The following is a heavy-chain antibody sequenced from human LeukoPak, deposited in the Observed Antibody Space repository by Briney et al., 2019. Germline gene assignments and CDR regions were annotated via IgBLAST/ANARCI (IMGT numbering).Heavy chain of an antibody. CDR1: GGTFSSYA. D-gene: IGHD3-10*01. CDR2: ISAYNGNT. CDR3: ARESITMVGDAFDI. V-gene: IGHV1-18*01. Sequence: ASVKVSCKASGGTFSSYAISWVRQAPGQGLEWMGWISAYNGNTNYAQKFQGRVTMTTDTSTSTAYMELRSLRSDDTAVYYCARESITMVGDAFDIWGQGTMVTVSS. J-gene: IGHJ3*02.